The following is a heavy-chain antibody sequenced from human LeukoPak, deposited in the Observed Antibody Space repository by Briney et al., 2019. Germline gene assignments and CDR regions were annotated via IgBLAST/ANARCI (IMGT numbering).Heavy chain of an antibody. CDR1: GFTFSDYY. Sequence: SGGSLRLSCAASGFTFSDYYMSWIRQAPGKGLEWVSYISSSSSYTNYADSVKGRFTISRDNVKNSLYLQMNSLRAEDTAVYYCARSGSGSYYDYWGQGTLVTVSS. V-gene: IGHV3-11*03. CDR3: ARSGSGSYYDY. D-gene: IGHD1-26*01. CDR2: ISSSSSYT. J-gene: IGHJ4*02.